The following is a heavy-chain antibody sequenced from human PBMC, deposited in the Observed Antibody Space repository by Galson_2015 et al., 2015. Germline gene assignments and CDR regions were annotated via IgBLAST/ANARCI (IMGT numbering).Heavy chain of an antibody. Sequence: SLRLSFAASGFTFSSYAMHWVRQAPGKGLEWVAVISYDGSNKYYADSVKGRFTISRDNSKNTLYVQMNSLRAEDTAVYYCARGRGWETLRKSPLDYWGQGTLVTVSS. V-gene: IGHV3-30-3*01. CDR3: ARGRGWETLRKSPLDY. J-gene: IGHJ4*02. CDR2: ISYDGSNK. CDR1: GFTFSSYA. D-gene: IGHD1-26*01.